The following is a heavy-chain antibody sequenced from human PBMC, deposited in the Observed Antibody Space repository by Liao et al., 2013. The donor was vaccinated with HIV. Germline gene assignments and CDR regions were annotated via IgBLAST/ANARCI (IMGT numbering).Heavy chain of an antibody. CDR1: GGSINNHY. CDR2: IYTSGNT. CDR3: ARGSSGSLYYYYYYYMDV. D-gene: IGHD3-22*01. Sequence: QVQLQESGPGLVKPSETLSLTCAVSGGSINNHYWNWIRQPAGRGLEWIGRIYTSGNTNYNPSLKSRVTMSVDTSKNQFSLKLSSVTAADTAVYYCARGSSGSLYYYYYYYMDVWGKGTTVTVSS. V-gene: IGHV4-4*07. J-gene: IGHJ6*03.